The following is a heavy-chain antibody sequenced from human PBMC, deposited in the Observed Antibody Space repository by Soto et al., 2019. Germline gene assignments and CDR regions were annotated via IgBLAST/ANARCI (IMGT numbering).Heavy chain of an antibody. J-gene: IGHJ4*02. CDR1: GFTFSNAW. CDR3: TTDVWSFFGTDY. V-gene: IGHV3-15*07. D-gene: IGHD2-21*01. Sequence: EVQLVESGGGLVKPGGSLRLSCAASGFTFSNAWMNWVRQAPGKGLEWVGRIKSKTDGGTTDYAAPVKGRFTISRDDSKNTLDLQMNSLKTEDTAVYYCTTDVWSFFGTDYWGQGTLVIVSS. CDR2: IKSKTDGGTT.